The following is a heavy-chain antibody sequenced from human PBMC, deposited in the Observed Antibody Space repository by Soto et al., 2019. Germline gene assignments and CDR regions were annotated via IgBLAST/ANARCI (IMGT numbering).Heavy chain of an antibody. D-gene: IGHD6-25*01. CDR3: ARYSSEYYFDS. CDR2: ISLSGST. Sequence: QVQLQESGPGLVKPSGTLSLTCAVSGGSISSSQWWGWVRQPPGKGLAWIGEISLSGSTNYNPSLKSRLTISLDKSRNQFSLTLSSVTAADTAVYFCARYSSEYYFDSWGQGTLVTVSS. V-gene: IGHV4-4*02. CDR1: GGSISSSQW. J-gene: IGHJ4*02.